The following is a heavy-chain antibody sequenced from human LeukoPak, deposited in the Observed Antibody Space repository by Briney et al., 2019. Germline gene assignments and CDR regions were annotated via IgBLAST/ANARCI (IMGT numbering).Heavy chain of an antibody. Sequence: GGSLRLSCAASGFTFSSYEMNWVRQAPGKGLEWVSYISSSDSPIYYADSVQGRFTISRDNAKNSLYLQMNSLRAEDTAVYYCARDSYDSSGYYDYWGQGTLVTVSS. CDR2: ISSSDSPI. CDR3: ARDSYDSSGYYDY. J-gene: IGHJ4*02. D-gene: IGHD3-22*01. CDR1: GFTFSSYE. V-gene: IGHV3-48*03.